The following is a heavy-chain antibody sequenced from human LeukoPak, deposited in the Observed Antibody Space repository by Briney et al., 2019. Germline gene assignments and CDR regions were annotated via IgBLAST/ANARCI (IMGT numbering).Heavy chain of an antibody. J-gene: IGHJ4*02. CDR3: ASGRRDGYLDY. CDR2: IYSGGST. V-gene: IGHV3-66*01. CDR1: AFTVSSNY. D-gene: IGHD5-24*01. Sequence: GGSLRLSCAASAFTVSSNYMSWVRQAPGKGLEWVSVIYSGGSTFYADSVKGLFTISRDNSKNAVYLQMNSLRAEDTAVYYCASGRRDGYLDYGGQGTRVSVSS.